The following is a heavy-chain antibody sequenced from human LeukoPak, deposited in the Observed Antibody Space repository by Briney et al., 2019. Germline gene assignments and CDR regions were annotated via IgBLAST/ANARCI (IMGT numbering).Heavy chain of an antibody. D-gene: IGHD5-12*01. CDR3: ARGGISGYDFDY. CDR2: IYYSGST. Sequence: SETLSLTCTVSGGSISSGGYYWSWIRQHPGKGLEWIGYIYYSGSTYYNPSLKSRVTISVDTSKNQFSRKLSSVTAADTAVYYCARGGISGYDFDYWGQGTLVTVSS. V-gene: IGHV4-31*03. J-gene: IGHJ4*02. CDR1: GGSISSGGYY.